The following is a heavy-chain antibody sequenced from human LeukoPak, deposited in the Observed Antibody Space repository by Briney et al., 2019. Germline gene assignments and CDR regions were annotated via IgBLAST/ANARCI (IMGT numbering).Heavy chain of an antibody. V-gene: IGHV3-23*01. D-gene: IGHD2-15*01. J-gene: IGHJ4*02. CDR2: ISVGGNT. CDR3: AKAPVTTCSGAYCYPFDY. CDR1: GFTLSSYA. Sequence: GGTLRLSCAASGFTLSSYAMSWVRQGPGKGLEWVSAISVGGNTYHADSVKGRFTISRDSSKNTLYLQMNSLRAGDAAVYYCAKAPVTTCSGAYCYPFDYWGQGTLVTVSS.